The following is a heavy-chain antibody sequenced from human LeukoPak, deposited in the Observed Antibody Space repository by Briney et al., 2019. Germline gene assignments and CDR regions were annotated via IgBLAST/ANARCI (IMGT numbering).Heavy chain of an antibody. V-gene: IGHV1-2*02. CDR1: GYTFNGYY. Sequence: GASVKVSCKASGYTFNGYYIHWVRQAPGQGLEWMGWINPNSGGPNYAQRFQGRATMTRDTSISTAYMKLSRLRSDDTAVYYCARGDYSSGWFFDYWGQGTLVTVSS. D-gene: IGHD6-19*01. CDR3: ARGDYSSGWFFDY. CDR2: INPNSGGP. J-gene: IGHJ4*02.